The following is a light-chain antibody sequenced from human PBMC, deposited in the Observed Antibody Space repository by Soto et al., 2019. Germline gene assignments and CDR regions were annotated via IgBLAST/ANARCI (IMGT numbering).Light chain of an antibody. J-gene: IGKJ2*01. CDR3: QLYDNSLYT. CDR1: QSVSSNY. Sequence: EIVLTQSAGTLSFSPGERATLSCRASQSVSSNYLAWYQQKPGQAPRLLIYGASTRATGIPDRFSGSGSGTDFTLTISRLEPEDFAVYYCQLYDNSLYTFGQGTNLDIK. V-gene: IGKV3-20*01. CDR2: GAS.